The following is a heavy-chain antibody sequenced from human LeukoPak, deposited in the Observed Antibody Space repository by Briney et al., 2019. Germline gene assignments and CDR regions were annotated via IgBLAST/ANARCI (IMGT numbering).Heavy chain of an antibody. J-gene: IGHJ5*02. V-gene: IGHV1-2*02. CDR2: INPNSGGT. CDR1: GYTFTGYY. CDR3: ARGEARIAVAGTGWFDP. Sequence: ASVKVSCKGSGYTFTGYYMHWVRQAPGQWLEWMGWINPNSGGTNYAQKFQGRVTMTRDTSISTAYMELSRLRSDDTAVYYCARGEARIAVAGTGWFDPWGQGTLVTVSS. D-gene: IGHD6-19*01.